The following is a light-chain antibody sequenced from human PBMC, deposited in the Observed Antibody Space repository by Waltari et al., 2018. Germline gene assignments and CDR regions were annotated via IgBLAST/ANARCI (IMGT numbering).Light chain of an antibody. V-gene: IGLV4-69*01. CDR2: VNSDGSH. CDR3: QTGGHGTWV. Sequence: QLVLTQSPSASASLGASVKLTCTLSSGHSTNVIAWLQKRPARGPRYLMKVNSDGSHNKWDEIPDRFSGSSSGAEHYLTISSLQSEDEADYYCQTGGHGTWVFGGGTKLTVL. CDR1: SGHSTNV. J-gene: IGLJ3*02.